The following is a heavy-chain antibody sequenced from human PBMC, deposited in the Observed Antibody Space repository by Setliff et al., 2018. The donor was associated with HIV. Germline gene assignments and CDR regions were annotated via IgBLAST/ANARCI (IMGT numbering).Heavy chain of an antibody. CDR1: GGSISGGGYY. CDR3: ARSQGSATYYYYYYMDV. V-gene: IGHV4-31*03. Sequence: KASETLSLTCTVSGGSISGGGYYWSWIRQHPGKGLEWIGYIYYSGSTYYNPSLKSRVTISVDTSKNQFSLKLSSVTAADTAVYYCARSQGSATYYYYYYMDVWGKGTTVTVSS. CDR2: IYYSGST. D-gene: IGHD6-13*01. J-gene: IGHJ6*03.